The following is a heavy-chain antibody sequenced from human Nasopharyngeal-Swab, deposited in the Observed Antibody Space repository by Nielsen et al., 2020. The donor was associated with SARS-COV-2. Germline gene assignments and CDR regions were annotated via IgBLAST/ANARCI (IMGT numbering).Heavy chain of an antibody. CDR2: INEDGKSI. CDR3: TRAGNYRNDY. CDR1: GFTFSTYW. J-gene: IGHJ4*02. V-gene: IGHV3-74*01. D-gene: IGHD3-22*01. Sequence: GESLKISCAASGFTFSTYWMHWVRQAPGEGLVWVSRINEDGKSISYADSPRGRFTVSRDNAKNTLYLQMDSLRAEDTAVYYCTRAGNYRNDYWGPGTLVTVSS.